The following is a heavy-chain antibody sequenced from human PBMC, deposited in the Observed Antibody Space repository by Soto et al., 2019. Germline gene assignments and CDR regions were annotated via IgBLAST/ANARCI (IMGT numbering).Heavy chain of an antibody. V-gene: IGHV2-5*02. J-gene: IGHJ3*02. CDR1: GFSLSTRGVG. D-gene: IGHD1-7*01. CDR2: IYWDDNK. CDR3: ARSGTEENRGNAFDI. Sequence: QITLKESGPTLVKPTQTLTLTCTFSGFSLSTRGVGVGWIRQPPGKVVEWLALIYWDDNKRYSPSLKSRLTITKDTPKNQVVLTMTTMHPVDTATYYCARSGTEENRGNAFDIWGQGTMVTVSS.